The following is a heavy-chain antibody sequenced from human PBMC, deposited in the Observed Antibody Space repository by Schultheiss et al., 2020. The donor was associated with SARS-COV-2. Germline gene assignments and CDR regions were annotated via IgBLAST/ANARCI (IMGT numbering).Heavy chain of an antibody. D-gene: IGHD1-26*01. CDR2: ISYDGSNK. CDR3: AKEKWELRDYYYYGMDV. V-gene: IGHV3-30*18. CDR1: GFTFSSYW. Sequence: GGSLRLSCAASGFTFSSYWMSWVRQAPGKGLEWVAVISYDGSNKYYADSVKGRFTISRDNSKNTLYLQMNSLRAEDTAVYYCAKEKWELRDYYYYGMDVWGQGTTVTVSS. J-gene: IGHJ6*02.